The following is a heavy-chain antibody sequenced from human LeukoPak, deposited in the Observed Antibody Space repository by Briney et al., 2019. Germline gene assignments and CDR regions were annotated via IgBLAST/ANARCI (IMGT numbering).Heavy chain of an antibody. D-gene: IGHD2-8*02. CDR3: ARNPTGDYDY. V-gene: IGHV3-74*01. J-gene: IGHJ4*02. Sequence: AGSLRLSCAASGFTFRDYWMHWVRQVPGKGLLWVSHINSDGSITDYADSVKGRFTISRDNARNTLSLQMDSLRVEDTAVYYCARNPTGDYDYWGQGALVTVSS. CDR1: GFTFRDYW. CDR2: INSDGSIT.